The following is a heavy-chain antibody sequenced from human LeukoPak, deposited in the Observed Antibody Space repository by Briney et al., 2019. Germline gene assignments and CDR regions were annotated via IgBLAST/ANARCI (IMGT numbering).Heavy chain of an antibody. Sequence: GGSLRLSCAASGFTFSSYWMSWVRQAPGKGLEWVANIKQDGSEKYYVDSVKGRSTISRDNAKNSLYLQMNSLRAEDTAVYYCARDGGYGDYVEDDAFDIWGQGTMVTVSS. J-gene: IGHJ3*02. CDR1: GFTFSSYW. V-gene: IGHV3-7*01. CDR3: ARDGGYGDYVEDDAFDI. CDR2: IKQDGSEK. D-gene: IGHD4-17*01.